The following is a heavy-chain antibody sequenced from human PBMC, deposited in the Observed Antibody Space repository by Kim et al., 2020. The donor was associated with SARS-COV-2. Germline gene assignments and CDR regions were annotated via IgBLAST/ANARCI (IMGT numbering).Heavy chain of an antibody. CDR3: AKADRPSSSWYYFDY. V-gene: IGHV3-33*06. D-gene: IGHD6-13*01. J-gene: IGHJ4*02. CDR2: IWYDGSNK. Sequence: GGSLRLSCAASGFTFSSYGMHWVRQAPGKGLEWVAVIWYDGSNKYYADSVKGRFTISRDNSKNTLYLQMNSLRAEDTAVYYCAKADRPSSSWYYFDYWGQGTLVTVSS. CDR1: GFTFSSYG.